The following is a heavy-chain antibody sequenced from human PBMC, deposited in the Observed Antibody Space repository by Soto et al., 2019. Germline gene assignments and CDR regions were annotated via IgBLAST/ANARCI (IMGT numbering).Heavy chain of an antibody. CDR1: GGSISTYY. J-gene: IGHJ3*02. D-gene: IGHD2-8*01. V-gene: IGHV4-4*08. CDR3: ARESRCVNGACGNVFDI. CDR2: IYYSGST. Sequence: QVQLQESGPGLVTPSETLSLTCTVSGGSISTYYWTWIRQSPEKGLEWLGNIYYSGSTNYSPSLNSRLTISLDTSKIQFSLKLRSVTAADTAVYYCARESRCVNGACGNVFDIWGRGTKVTVSS.